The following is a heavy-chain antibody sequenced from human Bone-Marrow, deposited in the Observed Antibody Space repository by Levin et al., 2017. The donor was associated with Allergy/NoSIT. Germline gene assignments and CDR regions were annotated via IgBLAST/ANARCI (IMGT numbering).Heavy chain of an antibody. CDR3: ARDGGISGDGYNYEFSWYFDL. CDR2: IWYDGSNK. Sequence: GESLKISCAASGFTFSSYGMHWVRQAPGKGLEWVAVIWYDGSNKYYADSVKGRFTISRDNSKNTLYLQMNSLRAEDTAVYYCARDGGISGDGYNYEFSWYFDLWGRGTLVTVSS. J-gene: IGHJ2*01. CDR1: GFTFSSYG. D-gene: IGHD5-24*01. V-gene: IGHV3-33*01.